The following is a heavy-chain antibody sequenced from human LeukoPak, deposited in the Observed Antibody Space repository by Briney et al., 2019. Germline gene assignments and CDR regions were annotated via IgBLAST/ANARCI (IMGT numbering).Heavy chain of an antibody. J-gene: IGHJ4*02. V-gene: IGHV3-7*03. Sequence: GGSLRLSCAASGFTFRNYWMFWVRQAPVKGLEYVANIKEDGSERYYVDSVKGRFTISRDNAKNSLFLQMNSLRGEDTALYYCAKDALAMAGNPDYWGQGTLVTVSS. CDR3: AKDALAMAGNPDY. D-gene: IGHD6-19*01. CDR2: IKEDGSER. CDR1: GFTFRNYW.